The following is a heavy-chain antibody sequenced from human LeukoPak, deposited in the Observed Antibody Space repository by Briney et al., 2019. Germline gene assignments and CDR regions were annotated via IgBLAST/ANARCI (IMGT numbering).Heavy chain of an antibody. V-gene: IGHV3-53*01. Sequence: GGSLRLSCAASGFTVSSNYMSWVRQAPGKGLEWVSVIYSGGSTYYADSVKGRFTISRDNSKNTLYLQMNSLRAEDTAVYYCAKAPTVVTPYLFDYWGQGTLVTVSS. CDR2: IYSGGST. CDR3: AKAPTVVTPYLFDY. D-gene: IGHD4-23*01. J-gene: IGHJ4*02. CDR1: GFTVSSNY.